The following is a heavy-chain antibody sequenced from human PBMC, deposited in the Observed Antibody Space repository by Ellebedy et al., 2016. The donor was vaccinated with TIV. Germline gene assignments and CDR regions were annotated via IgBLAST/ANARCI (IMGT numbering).Heavy chain of an antibody. CDR1: GFIFRSYW. J-gene: IGHJ5*02. Sequence: PGGSLRLSCVASGFIFRSYWMSWVRQAPGKGLEWVANIYQDGSNQYYVDSVKGRFTISRDNANKSLFLQMNSLRVEDTAVYYCARRGSYGDYAVQVNSWFDTWGQGTLVTVSS. CDR2: IYQDGSNQ. V-gene: IGHV3-7*01. D-gene: IGHD4-17*01. CDR3: ARRGSYGDYAVQVNSWFDT.